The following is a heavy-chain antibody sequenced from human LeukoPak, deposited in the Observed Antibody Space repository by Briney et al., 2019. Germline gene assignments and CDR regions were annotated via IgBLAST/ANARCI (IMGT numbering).Heavy chain of an antibody. D-gene: IGHD3-10*01. CDR3: ARDMVRGVTPYYFDY. V-gene: IGHV3-21*01. CDR1: GFTFSSYG. CDR2: ISSSSSYI. J-gene: IGHJ4*02. Sequence: GGSLRLSCAAPGFTFSSYGMHWVRQAPGRGLEWVSSISSSSSYIYYADSVKGRFTISRDNAKNSLYLQMNSLRAEDTAVYYCARDMVRGVTPYYFDYWGQGTLVTVSS.